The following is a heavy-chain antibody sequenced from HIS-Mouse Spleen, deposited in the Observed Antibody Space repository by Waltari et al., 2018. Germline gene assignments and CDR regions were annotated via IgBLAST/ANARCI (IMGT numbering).Heavy chain of an antibody. CDR2: ISYDGSNK. D-gene: IGHD2-8*01. J-gene: IGHJ4*02. V-gene: IGHV3-30*04. CDR3: ARDGVLNYLGPFDY. CDR1: GFTFSSFA. Sequence: QVQLVESGGVVVQPGRSRRLSCAASGFTFSSFAIHWFRQAPGKGLEWVAVISYDGSNKYYADSVKGRFTISRDNSKNTLYLQMNSLRAEDTAVYYCARDGVLNYLGPFDYWGQGTLVTVSS.